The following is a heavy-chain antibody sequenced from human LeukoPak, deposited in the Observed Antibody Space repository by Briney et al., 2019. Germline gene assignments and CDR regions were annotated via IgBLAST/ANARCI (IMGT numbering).Heavy chain of an antibody. V-gene: IGHV3-53*01. CDR2: IYNDGST. J-gene: IGHJ4*02. D-gene: IGHD6-19*01. Sequence: PGGSLRLSCAASGFTVSSNYMNWVRQAPGKGLEWVSVIYNDGSTYYADSVKGRFTISRDNSKNTLYLQMNSLRAEDTAVYYCARDPTSGWYYFDYRGRGTLVTVSS. CDR3: ARDPTSGWYYFDY. CDR1: GFTVSSNY.